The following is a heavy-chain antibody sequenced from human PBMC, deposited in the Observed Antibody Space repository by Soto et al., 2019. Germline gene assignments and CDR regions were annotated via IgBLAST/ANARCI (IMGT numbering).Heavy chain of an antibody. CDR1: GFTFDDFA. Sequence: GGSLRLSCAASGFTFDDFAMHWVRQAPGKGLEWVSGISWNSGSIGYADSVKGRFTISRDNAKNSLYLQMNSLRAEDTALYYCAKDATVTPYGMDVWGQGTTVTVSS. J-gene: IGHJ6*02. CDR3: AKDATVTPYGMDV. CDR2: ISWNSGSI. D-gene: IGHD4-17*01. V-gene: IGHV3-9*01.